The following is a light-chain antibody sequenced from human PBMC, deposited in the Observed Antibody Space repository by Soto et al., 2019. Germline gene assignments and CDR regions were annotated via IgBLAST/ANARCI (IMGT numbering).Light chain of an antibody. Sequence: DIPMTQSPSTLSASVGDRVTITCRASQNINDWLAWYQQKPGKAPKLLIYKASNLESGVPSRFSGTVSGTEFTLTISCLQPDDFATYYCQQYSTYSVFTFRQGTRLEIK. CDR2: KAS. CDR1: QNINDW. J-gene: IGKJ2*01. CDR3: QQYSTYSVFT. V-gene: IGKV1-5*03.